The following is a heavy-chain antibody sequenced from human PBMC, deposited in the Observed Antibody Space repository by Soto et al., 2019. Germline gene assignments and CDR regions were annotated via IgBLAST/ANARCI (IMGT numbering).Heavy chain of an antibody. D-gene: IGHD5-18*01. CDR1: GGSFSGYY. J-gene: IGHJ4*02. V-gene: IGHV4-34*01. Sequence: PSETLSLTCAVYGGSFSGYYWSWIRQPPGKGLEWIGEINHSGSTNYNPSLKSRVTISVDTSKNQFSLKLSSVTAADTAVYYRARRYGSCFAYWGQGTLVTVS. CDR2: INHSGST. CDR3: ARRYGSCFAY.